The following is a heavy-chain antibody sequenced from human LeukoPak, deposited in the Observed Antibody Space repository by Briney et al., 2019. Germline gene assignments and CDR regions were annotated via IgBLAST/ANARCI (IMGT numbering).Heavy chain of an antibody. V-gene: IGHV1-69*05. J-gene: IGHJ5*02. D-gene: IGHD3-3*01. Sequence: GSSVQVSCKASGCTFSSYAISWVRQAPGQGLDWMGGIFPNFGTANYDQKCQGRVTITTDESTSTAYMELNSLRSEDTAVYYCARDSTPGPHTIIGVVISWFDPWGQGTLVTVSS. CDR1: GCTFSSYA. CDR3: ARDSTPGPHTIIGVVISWFDP. CDR2: IFPNFGTA.